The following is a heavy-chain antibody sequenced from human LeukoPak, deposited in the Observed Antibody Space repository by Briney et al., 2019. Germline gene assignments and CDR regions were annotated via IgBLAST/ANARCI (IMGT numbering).Heavy chain of an antibody. J-gene: IGHJ5*02. CDR1: GFTFSNAW. CDR3: ATDFYDTT. Sequence: PGGSLRHSCATSGFTFSNAWMNWVRQAPGKGLEWVGRSNSDGGTIDYAAPVKGRFALSRDDSKNTLYLQMNSLQTEDTAVYYCATDFYDTTWGQGTLVTVSS. D-gene: IGHD3-22*01. V-gene: IGHV3-15*07. CDR2: SNSDGGTI.